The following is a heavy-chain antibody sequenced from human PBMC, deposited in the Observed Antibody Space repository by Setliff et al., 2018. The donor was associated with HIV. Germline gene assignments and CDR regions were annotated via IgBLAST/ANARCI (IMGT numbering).Heavy chain of an antibody. V-gene: IGHV1-2*06. CDR3: ARGVKGIAATGKYYFDY. Sequence: ASVKVSCKASGYTFTDYYMHWVRQAPGQGLEWMGRINPNSGGINYVQKFQGRVTMTRDTSINTAYMELSRLRSDDTAVYYCARGVKGIAATGKYYFDYWGQGTLVTVSS. J-gene: IGHJ4*02. CDR1: GYTFTDYY. D-gene: IGHD6-13*01. CDR2: INPNSGGI.